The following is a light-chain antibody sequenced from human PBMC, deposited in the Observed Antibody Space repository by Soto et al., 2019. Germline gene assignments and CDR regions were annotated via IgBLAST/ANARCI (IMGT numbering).Light chain of an antibody. CDR1: ESVSSRY. CDR2: GAS. V-gene: IGKV3-20*01. J-gene: IGKJ3*01. CDR3: QQYGSLSLFT. Sequence: ESVLTQSPGTLSLSPGERATLSCRASESVSSRYLAWYQQKPGQAPRLLIYGASSRATGIPDRFSGSGSGTDVTLTISRLEPEDSGVYYCQQYGSLSLFTFGPGTKVDIK.